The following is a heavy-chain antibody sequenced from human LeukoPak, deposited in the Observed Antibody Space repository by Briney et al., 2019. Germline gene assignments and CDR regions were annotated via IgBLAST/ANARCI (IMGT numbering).Heavy chain of an antibody. Sequence: PGGSLRLSCAASGFTFSSYAMHWVRQAPGKGLEWVAVISYDGSNKYYADSVKGRFTISRDNSKNTLYLQMNSLRAEDTAVYYCAKSDDLGQQLVLPYFDYWGQGTLVTVSS. CDR3: AKSDDLGQQLVLPYFDY. D-gene: IGHD6-13*01. J-gene: IGHJ4*02. CDR1: GFTFSSYA. V-gene: IGHV3-30-3*02. CDR2: ISYDGSNK.